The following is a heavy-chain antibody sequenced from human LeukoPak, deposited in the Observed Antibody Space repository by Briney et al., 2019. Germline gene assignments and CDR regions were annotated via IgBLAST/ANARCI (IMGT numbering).Heavy chain of an antibody. CDR1: GASMSSHY. CDR2: IYHTGST. V-gene: IGHV4-59*11. J-gene: IGHJ4*02. Sequence: SETLSLTCTVSGASMSSHYWTWMRQDPGTGLEWIGNIYHTGSTSYNPALESRVTISLDTSNNQFSLKLTSVTAADTAVCYCAKEGGPARPGLDSWGQGTLVTVSS. CDR3: AKEGGPARPGLDS. D-gene: IGHD6-6*01.